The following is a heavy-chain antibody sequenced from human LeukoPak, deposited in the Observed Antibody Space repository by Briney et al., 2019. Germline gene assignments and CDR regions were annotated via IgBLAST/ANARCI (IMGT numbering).Heavy chain of an antibody. V-gene: IGHV3-23*01. Sequence: GGSLRLSCAASGFTYSSYAMSGVPQAPGKGVEWASAISGSGDSTDFADSVRSRFTISRDNSKTTPYLQMNSLRAEDTAVYYCAKDHGYNYGYNSYWGQGTLVTVSS. J-gene: IGHJ4*02. CDR1: GFTYSSYA. CDR2: ISGSGDST. D-gene: IGHD5-18*01. CDR3: AKDHGYNYGYNSY.